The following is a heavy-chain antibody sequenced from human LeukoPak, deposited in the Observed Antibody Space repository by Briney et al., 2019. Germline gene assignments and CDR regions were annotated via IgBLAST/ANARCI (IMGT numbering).Heavy chain of an antibody. CDR1: GFTFDNYA. D-gene: IGHD2-2*01. Sequence: GGSLRLSCTASGFTFDNYAMIWVRQASGKGLEWVSVISGSGDGTDSADSVRGRFTISRDNSKNTLYLEMSSLRVGDTAVYHCAGDTHSSNWYDHWGQGTLVTVSS. CDR2: ISGSGDGT. V-gene: IGHV3-23*01. J-gene: IGHJ5*02. CDR3: AGDTHSSNWYDH.